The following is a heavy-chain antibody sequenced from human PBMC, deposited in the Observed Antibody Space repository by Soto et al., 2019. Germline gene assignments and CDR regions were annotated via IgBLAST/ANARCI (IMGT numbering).Heavy chain of an antibody. CDR2: LSGSGGST. V-gene: IGHV3-23*01. D-gene: IGHD6-19*01. Sequence: GSLRLSCAASGFTFSTYAMSGVRQAPGKGLEWVSGLSGSGGSTDYADSVKGRFTISRDNSKNTLYLQMNSLRAEDTAVYYCARVSSSGWYYFDNWGQGTLVTVSS. CDR3: ARVSSSGWYYFDN. CDR1: GFTFSTYA. J-gene: IGHJ4*02.